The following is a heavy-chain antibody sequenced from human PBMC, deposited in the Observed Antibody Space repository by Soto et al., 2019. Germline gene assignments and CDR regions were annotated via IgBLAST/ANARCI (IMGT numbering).Heavy chain of an antibody. Sequence: GGSLRLSCAASGFTFSSYWMSWVRQAPGKGLEWVARINQDGSEKYYVDSVKGRFTISRDNAKNSLYLQMNSLRAEDTAVYYCARDYPGGSYYDYWGQGTQVTVSS. CDR1: GFTFSSYW. J-gene: IGHJ4*02. CDR3: ARDYPGGSYYDY. CDR2: INQDGSEK. V-gene: IGHV3-7*03. D-gene: IGHD1-26*01.